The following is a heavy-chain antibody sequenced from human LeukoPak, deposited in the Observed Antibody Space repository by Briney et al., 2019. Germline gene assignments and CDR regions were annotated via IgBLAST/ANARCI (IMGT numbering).Heavy chain of an antibody. D-gene: IGHD1-14*01. CDR3: ARAPDSLEYYYYYGMDV. CDR1: GFTFTSYD. J-gene: IGHJ6*02. CDR2: MNPNSGNT. Sequence: GASVKVSCKASGFTFTSYDINWVRQATGQGLEWMGWMNPNSGNTGYAQKFQGRVTMTRNTSISTAYMELSSLRSEDTAVYYCARAPDSLEYYYYYGMDVWGQGTTVTVSS. V-gene: IGHV1-8*01.